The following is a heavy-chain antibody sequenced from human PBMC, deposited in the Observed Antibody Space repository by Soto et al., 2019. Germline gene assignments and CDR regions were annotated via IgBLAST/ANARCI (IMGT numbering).Heavy chain of an antibody. D-gene: IGHD6-19*01. Sequence: QVQLVESGGGVVQPGRSLRLSCAASGLTLSNYAMHWVRQAPGKGLEWVAVISYDGSNRYYADSVKGRFTISRDNSKNTLNLQMNSLRAEDTAVYYWARVPQAVAADYWGQGTLVTVSS. CDR2: ISYDGSNR. J-gene: IGHJ4*02. V-gene: IGHV3-30-3*01. CDR1: GLTLSNYA. CDR3: ARVPQAVAADY.